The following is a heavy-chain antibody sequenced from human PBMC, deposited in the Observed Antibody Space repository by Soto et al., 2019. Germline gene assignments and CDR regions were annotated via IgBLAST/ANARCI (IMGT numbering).Heavy chain of an antibody. CDR1: GFSLSNARMG. D-gene: IGHD5-12*01. J-gene: IGHJ4*02. CDR2: IFSNDEK. CDR3: ARIPFQRWLQPPQYYFDY. V-gene: IGHV2-26*01. Sequence: QVTLKESGPVLVKPTETLTLTCTVSGFSLSNARMGVSWIRQPPGKALEWLAHIFSNDEKSYSTSLKSRLTISKDTSKSQVVLTMTNIDPVDTATYYCARIPFQRWLQPPQYYFDYWGQGTLVTVSS.